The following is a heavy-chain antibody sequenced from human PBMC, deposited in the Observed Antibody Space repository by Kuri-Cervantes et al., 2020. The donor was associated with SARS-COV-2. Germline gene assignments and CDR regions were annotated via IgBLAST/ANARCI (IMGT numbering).Heavy chain of an antibody. CDR1: GDSIKSGHY. D-gene: IGHD2-2*01. CDR3: ARGVGGYCSSTSCYPYNWFDP. V-gene: IGHV4-38-2*01. Sequence: SQTLSLTCAVSGDSIKSGHYWGWIRQPPGKGLEWIGSIYHSGSTYYNPSLKSRVTISVDTSKNQFSLKLSSVTAADPAVYYCARGVGGYCSSTSCYPYNWFDPWGQGTLVTVS. CDR2: IYHSGST. J-gene: IGHJ5*02.